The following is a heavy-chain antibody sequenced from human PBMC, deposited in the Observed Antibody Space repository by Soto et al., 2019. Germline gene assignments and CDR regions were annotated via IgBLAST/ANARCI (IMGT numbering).Heavy chain of an antibody. J-gene: IGHJ4*02. D-gene: IGHD1-26*01. CDR1: NDSIRSGTYY. Sequence: KASETLSLTCTVSNDSIRSGTYYWGWIRQPPGKGLEWIGYVYYSGTTYSHPSLNSRVSISVDTSENQFSLRLTSVTAADTAVYYCVTVNLVGAAYYFDYWGPGTLVTVSS. V-gene: IGHV4-30-4*01. CDR2: VYYSGTT. CDR3: VTVNLVGAAYYFDY.